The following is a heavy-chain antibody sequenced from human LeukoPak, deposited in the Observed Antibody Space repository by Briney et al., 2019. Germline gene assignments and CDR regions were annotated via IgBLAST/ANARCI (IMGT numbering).Heavy chain of an antibody. J-gene: IGHJ4*02. CDR3: AAAPRAYCGGDCYIQFDD. Sequence: SVKVSCKASGFTFTSSAVQWVRQARGQRLEWIGWIVVGSGNTNYAQKFQERVTITRDMSTSTAYMELSSLRSEDTAVYYCAAAPRAYCGGDCYIQFDDWGQGTLVTVSS. V-gene: IGHV1-58*01. CDR1: GFTFTSSA. D-gene: IGHD2-21*02. CDR2: IVVGSGNT.